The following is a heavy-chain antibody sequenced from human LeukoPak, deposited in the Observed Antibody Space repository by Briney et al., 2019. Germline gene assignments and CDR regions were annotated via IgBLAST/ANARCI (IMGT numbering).Heavy chain of an antibody. CDR2: ISAYNGNT. CDR3: ARDLVGGYSRPLYYYYMDV. V-gene: IGHV1-18*01. CDR1: GYTFTSYG. Sequence: ASVKVSCKVSGYTFTSYGISWVRQAPGQGLEWMGWISAYNGNTNYAQKLQGRVTMTRDMSTSTVYMELSSLRSEDTAVYYCARDLVGGYSRPLYYYYMDVWGKGTTVTVSS. J-gene: IGHJ6*03. D-gene: IGHD5-18*01.